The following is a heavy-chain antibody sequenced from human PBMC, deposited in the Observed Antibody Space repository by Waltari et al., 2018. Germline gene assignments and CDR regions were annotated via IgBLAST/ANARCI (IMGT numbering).Heavy chain of an antibody. V-gene: IGHV1-69*04. CDR3: ARGGGNPPYYYYYGMDV. Sequence: QVQLVQSGAEVKKPGSSVKVSCKASGGTFSSYAISWVRQAPGQGLEWMGRISPIRGIANYAQKLQGRVTITADKSTSTAYMELSSLRSEDTAVYYCARGGGNPPYYYYYGMDVWGQGTTVTVSS. CDR1: GGTFSSYA. CDR2: ISPIRGIA. D-gene: IGHD2-15*01. J-gene: IGHJ6*02.